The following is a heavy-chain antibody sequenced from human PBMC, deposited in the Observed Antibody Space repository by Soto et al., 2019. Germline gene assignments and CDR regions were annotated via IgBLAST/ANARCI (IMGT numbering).Heavy chain of an antibody. V-gene: IGHV4-30-2*01. CDR2: IYHSGST. Sequence: SETLSLTCAVSGGSISSGGYSWSWIRQPPGKGLEWIGYIYHSGSTYYNPSLKSRVTISVDRSKNQFSLKLSSVTAADTAVYYCARDQVVGAMSKPYYYYGMDVWGQGTTVTVSS. CDR1: GGSISSGGYS. CDR3: ARDQVVGAMSKPYYYYGMDV. J-gene: IGHJ6*02. D-gene: IGHD1-26*01.